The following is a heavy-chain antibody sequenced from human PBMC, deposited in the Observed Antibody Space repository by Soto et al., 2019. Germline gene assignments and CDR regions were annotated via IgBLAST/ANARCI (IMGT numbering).Heavy chain of an antibody. CDR2: ISSSSSYI. J-gene: IGHJ3*02. D-gene: IGHD6-19*01. CDR3: ARDRYSSGWWDAFDI. CDR1: GFTFSSYS. V-gene: IGHV3-21*01. Sequence: EVQLVESGGGLVKPGGSLRLSCAASGFTFSSYSMNWVRQAPGKGLEWVSSISSSSSYIYYADSVKGRFTISRDNAKNSLYLQMNSLRAEDTAVYYCARDRYSSGWWDAFDIWGQGTMVTVSS.